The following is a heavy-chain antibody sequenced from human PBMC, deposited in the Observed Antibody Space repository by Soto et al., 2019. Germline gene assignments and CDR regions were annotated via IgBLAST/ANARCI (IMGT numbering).Heavy chain of an antibody. D-gene: IGHD6-6*01. J-gene: IGHJ4*02. CDR2: IYYSGST. V-gene: IGHV4-39*01. CDR3: ARDSSSYFWEKRPRPKYSFDY. CDR1: GGSISSSSDY. Sequence: SETLSLTCTVSGGSISSSSDYWGWIGQPPGKGLEWIGSIYYSGSTYYNPSLKSRVTISVDTSKTTFSLKLSSVTAADTAVYYCARDSSSYFWEKRPRPKYSFDYWGQGTLVTVSS.